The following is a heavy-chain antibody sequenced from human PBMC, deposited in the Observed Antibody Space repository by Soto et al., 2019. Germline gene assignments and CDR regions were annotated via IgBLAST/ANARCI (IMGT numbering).Heavy chain of an antibody. Sequence: ASVNVSCKASGYTFTSYAMHWVRQAPGQRLEWMGWINAGNGNTKYSQKFQGRVTITRDTSASTAYMELSSLRSEDTAVYYCARERLPRDGYYPLDYWGQGTLVTVSS. V-gene: IGHV1-3*01. CDR1: GYTFTSYA. CDR3: ARERLPRDGYYPLDY. J-gene: IGHJ4*02. D-gene: IGHD3-22*01. CDR2: INAGNGNT.